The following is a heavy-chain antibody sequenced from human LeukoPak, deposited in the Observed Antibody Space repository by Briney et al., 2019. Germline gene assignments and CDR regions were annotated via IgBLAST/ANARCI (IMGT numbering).Heavy chain of an antibody. J-gene: IGHJ5*02. CDR3: TKDPNGDYVGAFDP. CDR1: GFTFSSFA. Sequence: GGSLRLSCAASGFTFSSFAMTWVRQAPGKGLEWVSSITGNHGPTYNTDSVKGRFTISRDNSQNTLYLQMNSLRAEDTAVYYCTKDPNGDYVGAFDPWGQGTLVTVAS. V-gene: IGHV3-23*01. D-gene: IGHD4-17*01. CDR2: ITGNHGPT.